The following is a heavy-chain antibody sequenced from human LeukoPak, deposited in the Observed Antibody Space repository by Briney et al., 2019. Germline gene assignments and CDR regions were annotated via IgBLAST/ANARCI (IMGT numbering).Heavy chain of an antibody. J-gene: IGHJ4*02. D-gene: IGHD3-10*01. Sequence: GGSLRLSCAASGFTFSDYYMSWIRQAPGKGLEWISYITSSGSTIYYADSVKGRFTISRDNAKNSLFLQMNSLRAEDTAVYYCARDGSGRVPEMSAPDYWGQGTLVTVSS. CDR3: ARDGSGRVPEMSAPDY. V-gene: IGHV3-11*04. CDR2: ITSSGSTI. CDR1: GFTFSDYY.